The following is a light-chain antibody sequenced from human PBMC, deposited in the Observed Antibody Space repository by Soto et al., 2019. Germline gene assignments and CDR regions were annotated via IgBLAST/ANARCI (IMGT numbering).Light chain of an antibody. CDR1: QSVSNNY. CDR2: DAS. J-gene: IGKJ1*01. CDR3: QQYGSSSWT. V-gene: IGKV3D-20*01. Sequence: EIVLTQSPATLSLSPGDRATLSCGASQSVSNNYLAWYQQKPGLAPRLLIYDASYRANCIPDRFSGSGSGTDFTLTISRLEPEDFVVYYCQQYGSSSWTFGQGTKVEIK.